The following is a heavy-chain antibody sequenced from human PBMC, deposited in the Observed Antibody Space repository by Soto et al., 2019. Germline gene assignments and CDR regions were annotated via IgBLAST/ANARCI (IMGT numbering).Heavy chain of an antibody. V-gene: IGHV1-18*01. CDR2: ISAYNGST. CDR1: GYMFVTYG. J-gene: IGHJ4*02. CDR3: ARDLDGSGSYYTDY. Sequence: GASVKVSCKASGYMFVTYGINWVRQAPGQGLEWMGWISAYNGSTKYAQNLQGRVTMTTDASTSTAYMEMRSLRSDDTAVYYCARDLDGSGSYYTDYWGPGTLVTVSS. D-gene: IGHD3-10*01.